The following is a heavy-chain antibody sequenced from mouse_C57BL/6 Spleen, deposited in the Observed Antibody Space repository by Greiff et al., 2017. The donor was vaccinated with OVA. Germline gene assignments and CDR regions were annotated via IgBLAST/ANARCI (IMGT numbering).Heavy chain of an antibody. Sequence: QVQLQQPGAELVRPGTSVKLSCKASGYTFTSYWMHWVKQRPGQGLEWIGVIDPSDSYTNYNQKLKGKATLTVDTSSSTAYMQLSSLTSEDSAVYYCARSFTTVVRYFDVWGTGTTVTVSS. CDR3: ARSFTTVVRYFDV. CDR1: GYTFTSYW. CDR2: IDPSDSYT. V-gene: IGHV1-59*01. D-gene: IGHD1-1*01. J-gene: IGHJ1*03.